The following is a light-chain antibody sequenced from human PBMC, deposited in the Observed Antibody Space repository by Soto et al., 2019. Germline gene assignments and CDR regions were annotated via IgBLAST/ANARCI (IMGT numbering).Light chain of an antibody. V-gene: IGKV3-15*01. Sequence: EIVMTHSPATLSVSPGKRATLSCRASQSVSSNLAWYQQKPGQAPRLLIYGASTRATGIPVRFSGSGSGTEFTLTVSTLPSDDFAVYYCQHYNNWPPITFGQGTRLEI. CDR2: GAS. CDR3: QHYNNWPPIT. CDR1: QSVSSN. J-gene: IGKJ5*01.